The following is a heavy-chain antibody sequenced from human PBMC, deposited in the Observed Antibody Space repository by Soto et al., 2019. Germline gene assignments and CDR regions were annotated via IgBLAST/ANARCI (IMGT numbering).Heavy chain of an antibody. D-gene: IGHD3-3*01. CDR2: ISYDGSNK. Sequence: QVPLVESGGGVVQPGRSLSLSCAASGFTFSSYAMHWVRQAPGKGPEWVAVISYDGSNKYYADSVKGRFTISRDNSKNTLYLQMNSLRAEDTALYYCARDKRDLRFLEWSYYFDFWGQGTLVTVSS. V-gene: IGHV3-30-3*01. CDR1: GFTFSSYA. CDR3: ARDKRDLRFLEWSYYFDF. J-gene: IGHJ4*02.